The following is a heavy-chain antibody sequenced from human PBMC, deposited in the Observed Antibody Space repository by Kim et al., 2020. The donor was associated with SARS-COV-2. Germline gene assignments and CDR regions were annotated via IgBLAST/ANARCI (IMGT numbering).Heavy chain of an antibody. D-gene: IGHD2-15*01. V-gene: IGHV4-59*12. CDR1: VGSISTYY. Sequence: SETLSLTCTVHVGSISTYYWSWIRQPPGKGLEWIGHSNGLGGTTYNPSLKSRVTISVDTSENQLSLKLSSVTAADTAVYYCARGGGKNHLGYGAIQH. CDR2: SNGLGGT. J-gene: IGHJ1*01. CDR3: ARGGGKNHLGYGAIQH.